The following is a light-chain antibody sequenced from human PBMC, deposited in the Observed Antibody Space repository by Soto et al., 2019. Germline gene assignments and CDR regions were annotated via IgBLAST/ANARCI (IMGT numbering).Light chain of an antibody. Sequence: EIVLTQSPGTLSLFPGERATLSCRASQSISSNYLAWYQHKPGQAPRLLIHGASNRATGIPDRFSGAGSGTDFTLTISRLEPEDFPVYYCHQYGSAPAWTFGQGTKVEIK. CDR1: QSISSNY. V-gene: IGKV3-20*01. CDR3: HQYGSAPAWT. CDR2: GAS. J-gene: IGKJ1*01.